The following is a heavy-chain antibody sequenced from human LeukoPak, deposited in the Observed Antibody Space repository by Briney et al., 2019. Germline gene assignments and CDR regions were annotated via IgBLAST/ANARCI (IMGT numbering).Heavy chain of an antibody. D-gene: IGHD2-15*01. V-gene: IGHV3-64D*09. J-gene: IGHJ6*02. CDR2: ISDSGGST. CDR3: VRGYSFGPYGMDV. Sequence: GGSLRLSCSASGFPFSSYAMPSVRQAPGKGLEYVSAISDSGGSTYYEASVKGRFTISRNNSKNTLYLQMSSLRAEDTAVYFCVRGYSFGPYGMDVWGQGTTVTVSS. CDR1: GFPFSSYA.